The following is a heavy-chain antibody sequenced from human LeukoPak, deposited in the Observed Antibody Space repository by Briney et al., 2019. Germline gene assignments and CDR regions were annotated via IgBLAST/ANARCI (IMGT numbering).Heavy chain of an antibody. CDR3: ARDLTTVTKGFDI. CDR2: ISYIGIT. V-gene: IGHV4-59*11. CDR1: GDSISTHY. D-gene: IGHD4-11*01. J-gene: IGHJ3*02. Sequence: SETLSLTCTTSGDSISTHYWTWIRQPPGKGLEGIGYISYIGITNYNPSLKSRVTISVDTSKNQFSLRLRSVTAADTAVYYCARDLTTVTKGFDIWGQGTVVTVSS.